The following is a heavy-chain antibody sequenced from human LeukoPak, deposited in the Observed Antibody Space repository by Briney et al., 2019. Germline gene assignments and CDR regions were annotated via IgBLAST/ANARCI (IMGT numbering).Heavy chain of an antibody. CDR3: ARDEAYCSGGSCGAFDI. Sequence: SVKVSCKASGGTFSSYAISWVRQAPGQGLEWVGGISPIFGTANYAQKFQGRVTITADESTSTAYMELSSLRSEDTAVYYCARDEAYCSGGSCGAFDIWGQGTMVTVSS. J-gene: IGHJ3*02. CDR2: ISPIFGTA. V-gene: IGHV1-69*01. D-gene: IGHD2-15*01. CDR1: GGTFSSYA.